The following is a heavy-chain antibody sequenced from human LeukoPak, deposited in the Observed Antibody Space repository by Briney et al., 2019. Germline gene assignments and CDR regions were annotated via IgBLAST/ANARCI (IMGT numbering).Heavy chain of an antibody. Sequence: GGSLRLSCAASGFTFSTFAMIWVRQPPGKGLEWVANIKQDGSEKYYVDSVKGRFTISRDNAKNSLYLQMNSLRAEDTAVYYCAKDRRAGSYDYWGQGTLVTVSS. CDR2: IKQDGSEK. J-gene: IGHJ4*02. CDR3: AKDRRAGSYDY. D-gene: IGHD3-10*01. V-gene: IGHV3-7*03. CDR1: GFTFSTFA.